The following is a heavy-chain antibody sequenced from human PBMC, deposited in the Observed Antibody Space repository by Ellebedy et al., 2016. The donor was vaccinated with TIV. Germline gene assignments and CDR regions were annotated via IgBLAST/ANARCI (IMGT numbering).Heavy chain of an antibody. CDR1: GFIVSTNH. J-gene: IGHJ4*02. V-gene: IGHV3-53*04. Sequence: GESLKISCTASGFIVSTNHMSWVRPAPGKGLEWVGGYTNYADSVKCLFTISTHNSRNTLYLQMTNLRTEDTAVYYCAKGSFPFGDKSERIYSFQYWGQGTLVTVSS. CDR3: AKGSFPFGDKSERIYSFQY. D-gene: IGHD3-10*01. CDR2: GGYT.